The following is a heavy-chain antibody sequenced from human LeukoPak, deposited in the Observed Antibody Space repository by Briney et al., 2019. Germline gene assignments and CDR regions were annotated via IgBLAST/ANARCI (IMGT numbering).Heavy chain of an antibody. V-gene: IGHV3-23*05. J-gene: IGHJ5*02. CDR2: IGSDNKP. Sequence: GGSLRLSCETPGFTFSAYAMTWGRQAPRQGLEWVSSIGSDNKPHYSESVKGRFAISRGNSKSMLFLQLNSLRAEDTALYYCARAGDSGNLAWGQGTLVTVSS. D-gene: IGHD1-26*01. CDR1: GFTFSAYA. CDR3: ARAGDSGNLA.